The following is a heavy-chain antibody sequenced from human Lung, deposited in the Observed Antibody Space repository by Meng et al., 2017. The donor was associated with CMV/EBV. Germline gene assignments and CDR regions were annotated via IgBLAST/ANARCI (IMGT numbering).Heavy chain of an antibody. CDR3: ARDAGTIAVSGIGDY. Sequence: ASVXVSCKASGYIFTKYGVNWMLQAPGQGPAWMGWISAYNGDTMYAPKVQGRVTMTTDTSTSTAYMELRGLRSDDTAVYYCARDAGTIAVSGIGDYWGQGTXVTVSS. J-gene: IGHJ4*02. CDR2: ISAYNGDT. D-gene: IGHD6-19*01. V-gene: IGHV1-18*01. CDR1: GYIFTKYG.